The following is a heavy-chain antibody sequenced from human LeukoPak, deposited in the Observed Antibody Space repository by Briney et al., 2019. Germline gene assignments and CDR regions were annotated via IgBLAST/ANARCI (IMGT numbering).Heavy chain of an antibody. CDR1: GFTFGGYG. V-gene: IGHV3-33*01. CDR2: IAYDGSRA. CDR3: TRYNNDHFDY. J-gene: IGHJ4*02. D-gene: IGHD1-14*01. Sequence: PGGSLRLSCAGSGFTFGGYGMHWSRQTPGKGLEWVAVIAYDGSRAFYADSAKGRFTISRDNSKNTMSVQMDDVRAEDTAVYYCTRYNNDHFDYWGQGTLVTVSS.